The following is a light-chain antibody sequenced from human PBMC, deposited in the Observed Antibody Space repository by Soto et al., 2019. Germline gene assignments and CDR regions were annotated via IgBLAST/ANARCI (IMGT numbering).Light chain of an antibody. Sequence: DIVMTQSPLSLPVTPGEPASISCRSSQSLLHSNGYNYLDWYLQKPGQSPQLLIYLGSNRASGVPDRFSGSGSCTDFTLNISRVEAEDVGVYYCMQALQTPYTFGQGTKLEIK. CDR3: MQALQTPYT. CDR2: LGS. CDR1: QSLLHSNGYNY. J-gene: IGKJ2*01. V-gene: IGKV2-28*01.